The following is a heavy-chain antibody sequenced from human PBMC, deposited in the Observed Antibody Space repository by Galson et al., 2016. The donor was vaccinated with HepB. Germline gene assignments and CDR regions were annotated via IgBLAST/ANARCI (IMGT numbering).Heavy chain of an antibody. CDR2: ISGSGDRP. J-gene: IGHJ6*02. CDR3: AKDGYFASGSALYGMDV. D-gene: IGHD3-10*01. V-gene: IGHV3-23*01. Sequence: SLRLSCAASGFRFSSYSVSWVRQAPGKGLEWVSGISGSGDRPYYADYVKGRFTISRDNSKNTVYLQMNSLRVEDTALYYCAKDGYFASGSALYGMDVWGQGTTVTVSS. CDR1: GFRFSSYS.